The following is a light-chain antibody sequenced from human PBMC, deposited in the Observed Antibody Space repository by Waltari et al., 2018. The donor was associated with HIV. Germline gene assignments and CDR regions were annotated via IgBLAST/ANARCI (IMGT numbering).Light chain of an antibody. Sequence: SALIQPASVSGSPGQPITISCSGSGLDIGLDNFFSWTQQFSAEAPNLIIYYVHKRPSWLSVCFSGSKSGHTAPLTISGLQTDDEAGYFCSSFSSGPSLYIFGGGTQVSVL. CDR1: GLDIGLDNF. J-gene: IGLJ1*01. V-gene: IGLV2-14*03. CDR2: YVH. CDR3: SSFSSGPSLYI.